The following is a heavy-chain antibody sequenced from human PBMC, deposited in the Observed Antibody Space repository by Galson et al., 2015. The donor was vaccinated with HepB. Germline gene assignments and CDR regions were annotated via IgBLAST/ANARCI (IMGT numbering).Heavy chain of an antibody. CDR3: ARHRCSGGSCYSSGAFDI. D-gene: IGHD2-15*01. J-gene: IGHJ3*02. CDR1: GYSFTSYW. Sequence: QSGAEVKKPGESLRISCKGSGYSFTSYWISWVRQMPGKGLEWMGRIDPSDSYTNYSPSFQGHVTISADKSISTAYLQWSSLKASDTAMYYCARHRCSGGSCYSSGAFDIWGQGTMVTVSS. CDR2: IDPSDSYT. V-gene: IGHV5-10-1*01.